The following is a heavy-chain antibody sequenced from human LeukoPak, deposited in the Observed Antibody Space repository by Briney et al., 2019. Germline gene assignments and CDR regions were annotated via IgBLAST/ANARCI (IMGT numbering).Heavy chain of an antibody. J-gene: IGHJ4*02. CDR3: AREEEAGFNDY. Sequence: SVKVSCKASGGTFSRYAISWVRQAPGQGLEWMGRIIPIFGTANYAQKFQGRVTITADKSTSTAYMELSSLRSEDTAVYYCAREEEAGFNDYWGQGTLVTVSS. V-gene: IGHV1-69*06. CDR2: IIPIFGTA. D-gene: IGHD5-24*01. CDR1: GGTFSRYA.